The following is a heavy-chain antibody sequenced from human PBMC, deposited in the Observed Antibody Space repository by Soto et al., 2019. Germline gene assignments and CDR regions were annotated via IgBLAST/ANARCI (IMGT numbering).Heavy chain of an antibody. D-gene: IGHD6-25*01. CDR1: GGSISSGGYC. V-gene: IGHV4-31*03. CDR3: ARARLAAAGPNPLYYYYGMDV. Sequence: SETLSLTCTVSGGSISSGGYCWSWIRQHPGKGLEWIGYIYYSGSTYYNPSLKSRVTISVDTSKNQFSLKLSSVTAADTAVYYCARARLAAAGPNPLYYYYGMDVWGQGTTVTVSS. J-gene: IGHJ6*02. CDR2: IYYSGST.